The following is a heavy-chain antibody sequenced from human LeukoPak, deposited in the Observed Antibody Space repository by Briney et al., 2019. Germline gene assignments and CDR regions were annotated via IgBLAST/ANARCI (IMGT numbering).Heavy chain of an antibody. CDR3: ARAGVHYDSSFDY. CDR2: IYYSGST. CDR1: GGSISSSRYY. D-gene: IGHD3-22*01. V-gene: IGHV4-39*07. J-gene: IGHJ4*02. Sequence: PSETLSLTCTVSGGSISSSRYYWGWIRQPPGKGLEWIGSIYYSGSTYYNPSLKSRVTISVDRSKNQFSLKLSSVTAADTAVYYCARAGVHYDSSFDYWGQGTLVTVSS.